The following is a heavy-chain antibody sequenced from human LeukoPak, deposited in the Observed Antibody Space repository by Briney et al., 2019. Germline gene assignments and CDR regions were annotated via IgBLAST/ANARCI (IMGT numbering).Heavy chain of an antibody. CDR1: GGSFSGYY. CDR2: INHSGST. V-gene: IGHV4-34*01. Sequence: SETLSLTCAVYGGSFSGYYWSWVRQPPGKGLEWIGEINHSGSTNYNPSLKSRVTISVNKSKNQFSLKLSSVTAADTAVYYCARRYYDSSGYYIADWYFDLWGRGTLVTVPS. D-gene: IGHD3-22*01. CDR3: ARRYYDSSGYYIADWYFDL. J-gene: IGHJ2*01.